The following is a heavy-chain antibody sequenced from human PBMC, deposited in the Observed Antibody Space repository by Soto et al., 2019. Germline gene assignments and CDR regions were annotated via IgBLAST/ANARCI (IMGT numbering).Heavy chain of an antibody. CDR3: ARDAAIGMDDY. CDR2: ISSYNGNK. Sequence: ASVKVSCKASGYTFTSYGISWVRQAPGQGLEWMGWISSYNGNKKYAQKVQGRVTMTTDTSTTTAYMEVRSLRSYDTAVYYCARDAAIGMDDYWGQGTLVTVSS. J-gene: IGHJ4*02. V-gene: IGHV1-18*01. CDR1: GYTFTSYG. D-gene: IGHD1-20*01.